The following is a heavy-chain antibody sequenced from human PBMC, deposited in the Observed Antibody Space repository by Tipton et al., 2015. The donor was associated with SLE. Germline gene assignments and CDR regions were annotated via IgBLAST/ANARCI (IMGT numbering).Heavy chain of an antibody. J-gene: IGHJ4*02. D-gene: IGHD2-2*01. V-gene: IGHV3-20*04. CDR1: GFTFDDYG. CDR3: ARLVPAASGSNYFDY. Sequence: GSLRLSCAASGFTFDDYGMSWVRQAPGKGLEWVSGINWNGGSTGYADSVKGRFTISRDNAKNSLYLQMNSLRAEDTALYYCARLVPAASGSNYFDYWGQGTLVTVSS. CDR2: INWNGGST.